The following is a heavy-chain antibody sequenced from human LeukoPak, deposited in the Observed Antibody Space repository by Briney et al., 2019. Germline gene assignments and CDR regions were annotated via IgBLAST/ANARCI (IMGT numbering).Heavy chain of an antibody. Sequence: SETLSLTCAVYGGSFSGYYWSWIRQPPGKGLEWIGEINHSGSTNYNPSLKSRVTISVDTSKNQFSLKLSSVTAADTAVYYCARPRRGVYCSSTSCLMGGGAFDIWGQGTMVTVSS. V-gene: IGHV4-34*01. CDR3: ARPRRGVYCSSTSCLMGGGAFDI. CDR2: INHSGST. J-gene: IGHJ3*02. CDR1: GGSFSGYY. D-gene: IGHD2-2*01.